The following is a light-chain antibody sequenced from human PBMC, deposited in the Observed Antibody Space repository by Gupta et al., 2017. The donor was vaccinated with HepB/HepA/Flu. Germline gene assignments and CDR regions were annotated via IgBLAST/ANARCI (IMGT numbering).Light chain of an antibody. CDR3: MQALQNN. Sequence: DIVMTQSPLSLPVTPGEPASISCRSSQSLLHSNGYNYLDWYLQKPGQSPQLLIYLGSNRASGVPDRFSGSGSGTDFTLKISRVEAEDVGVYYCMQALQNNFGRGTKVDIK. V-gene: IGKV2-28*01. CDR1: QSLLHSNGYNY. CDR2: LGS. J-gene: IGKJ3*01.